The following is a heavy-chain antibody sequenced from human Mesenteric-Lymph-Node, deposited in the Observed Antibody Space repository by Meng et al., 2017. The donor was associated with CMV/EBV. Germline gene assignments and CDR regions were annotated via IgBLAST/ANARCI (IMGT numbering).Heavy chain of an antibody. D-gene: IGHD3-10*01. CDR1: GGSFSDYY. CDR3: ARINYYGSGSYSLDWFDP. J-gene: IGHJ5*02. V-gene: IGHV4-34*01. CDR2: INHSGSA. Sequence: GGSFSDYYWTWIRQSPGKGLEWIGEINHSGSANYDPSLKSRVTISVDTSKNQFSLKLSSMTAADTALYYCARINYYGSGSYSLDWFDPWGQGTLVTV.